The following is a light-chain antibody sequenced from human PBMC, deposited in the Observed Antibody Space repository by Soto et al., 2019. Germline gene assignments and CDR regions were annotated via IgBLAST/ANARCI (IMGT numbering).Light chain of an antibody. CDR1: SSNIGAGYD. V-gene: IGLV1-40*01. Sequence: QSVLTQPLSLSGAPGQRGTISCTGSSSNIGAGYDVHWYQQLPGTAPKLLIYGNSNRPSGVADRVSGSKSGTSGSLAITGLEAEDEADYDCQSSDSSLSGVVFGGGTKVTVL. J-gene: IGLJ2*01. CDR2: GNS. CDR3: QSSDSSLSGVV.